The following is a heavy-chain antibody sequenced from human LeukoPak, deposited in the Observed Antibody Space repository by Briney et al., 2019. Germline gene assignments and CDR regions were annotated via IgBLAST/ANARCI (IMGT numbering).Heavy chain of an antibody. CDR1: GFTFSSYA. CDR2: ISYDGSNK. Sequence: GGSLRLSCAASGFTFSSYAMHWVRQAPGKGLEWVAVISYDGSNKYYAGSVKGRFAISRDNSKNTLYLQMNSLRAEDTAVYYCARDQHNWNDAWFDPWGQGTLVTVSS. D-gene: IGHD1-20*01. J-gene: IGHJ5*02. CDR3: ARDQHNWNDAWFDP. V-gene: IGHV3-30*09.